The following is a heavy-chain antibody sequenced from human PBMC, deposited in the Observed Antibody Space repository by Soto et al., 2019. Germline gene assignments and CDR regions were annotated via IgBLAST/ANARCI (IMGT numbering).Heavy chain of an antibody. D-gene: IGHD3-9*01. CDR2: IKQDGSEK. CDR3: ARDPPYYDILTGYYNY. V-gene: IGHV3-7*03. CDR1: GFTFSSYW. J-gene: IGHJ4*02. Sequence: PGGSLRLSCAASGFTFSSYWMSWVRQAPGKGLEWVANIKQDGSEKYYVDSVKGRFTISRDNAKNSLYLQMNSLRAGDTAVYYCARDPPYYDILTGYYNYWGQGTLVTVSS.